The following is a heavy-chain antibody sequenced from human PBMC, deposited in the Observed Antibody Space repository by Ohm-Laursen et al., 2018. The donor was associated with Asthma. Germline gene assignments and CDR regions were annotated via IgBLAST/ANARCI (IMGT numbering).Heavy chain of an antibody. J-gene: IGHJ5*02. V-gene: IGHV4-61*01. CDR3: ARGGYGTSRRWFDP. CDR2: ISYSGST. D-gene: IGHD6-13*01. CDR1: GGFVSSGSYY. Sequence: SQTLSLTCTVSGGFVSSGSYYWNWVRQPPGKGLEWIGYISYSGSTKYNPSLKSRVTISLDTSKNQFSLELSSVTAADTAVYHCARGGYGTSRRWFDPWGQGTLVTVSS.